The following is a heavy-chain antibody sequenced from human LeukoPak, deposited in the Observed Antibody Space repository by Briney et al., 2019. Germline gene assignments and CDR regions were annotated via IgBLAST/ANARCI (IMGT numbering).Heavy chain of an antibody. J-gene: IGHJ6*02. CDR1: GYTFTSYG. V-gene: IGHV1-18*01. D-gene: IGHD2-2*01. Sequence: ASVKVSCKASGYTFTSYGISWVRQAPGQGLEWIGWISACNGNTNYAQKLQGRVTMTTDTSTSTAYMELRSLRSDDTAVYYCARDRDIVVVPAAHQVNYYYYGMDVWGQGTTVTVSS. CDR3: ARDRDIVVVPAAHQVNYYYYGMDV. CDR2: ISACNGNT.